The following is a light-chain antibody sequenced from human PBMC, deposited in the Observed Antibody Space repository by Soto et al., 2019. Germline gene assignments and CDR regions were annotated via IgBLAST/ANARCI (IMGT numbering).Light chain of an antibody. V-gene: IGKV1-8*01. CDR3: QQYYSDPLT. CDR2: AAS. CDR1: QGISSY. Sequence: AIRMTQSPSSFSASTGDRVTITCRASQGISSYLAWYQQKPGKAPKLLIYAASTLQSVVSSRFSGSGSGTVLTLTISFLQSEDFAAYYCQQYYSDPLTFGGVTKLDIK. J-gene: IGKJ4*01.